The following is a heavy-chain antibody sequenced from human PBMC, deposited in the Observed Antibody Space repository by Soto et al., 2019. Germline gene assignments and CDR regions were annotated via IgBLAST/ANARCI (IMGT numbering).Heavy chain of an antibody. CDR2: ISFDGAAT. Sequence: EVQLVQSGGGLVQPGGSLRLSCAASGFTFSTYWMHWVRQAPGKGLVWVSRISFDGAATTYADSVKGRFTISRDDAKKTLYLQMNSLRAEDTAVYYCAQLGYCSNVTCYSSIWGQGTLVTVSS. V-gene: IGHV3-74*01. J-gene: IGHJ4*02. D-gene: IGHD2-15*01. CDR1: GFTFSTYW. CDR3: AQLGYCSNVTCYSSI.